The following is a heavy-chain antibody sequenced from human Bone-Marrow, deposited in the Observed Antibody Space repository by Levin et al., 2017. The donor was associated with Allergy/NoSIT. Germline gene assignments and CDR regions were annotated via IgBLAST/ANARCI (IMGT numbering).Heavy chain of an antibody. J-gene: IGHJ4*02. CDR3: ARGGDDYNPNYFDY. Sequence: SQTLSLTCTVSGGSVVTSNSFWAWIRQPPGKGLEWIGTVYYTGGTYDDPSLKSRVTMSVDTSKNQFSLNRRSVTAADTAVYFCARGGDDYNPNYFDYWGQGILVTVSS. CDR1: GGSVVTSNSF. CDR2: VYYTGGT. D-gene: IGHD5-24*01. V-gene: IGHV4-39*02.